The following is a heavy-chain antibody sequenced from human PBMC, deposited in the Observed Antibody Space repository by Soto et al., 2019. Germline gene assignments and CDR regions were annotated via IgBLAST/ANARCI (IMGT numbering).Heavy chain of an antibody. J-gene: IGHJ5*02. Sequence: KPSETLSLTCAVYGGSFSGYYWSWIRQPPGKGLEWIGELNHSGSTNYNPSLKSRVTISVDTSKNQFSLKLSSVTAADTAVYYCARPKTIGAAAGKGWFDPWGQGTLVT. V-gene: IGHV4-34*01. CDR2: LNHSGST. D-gene: IGHD6-13*01. CDR1: GGSFSGYY. CDR3: ARPKTIGAAAGKGWFDP.